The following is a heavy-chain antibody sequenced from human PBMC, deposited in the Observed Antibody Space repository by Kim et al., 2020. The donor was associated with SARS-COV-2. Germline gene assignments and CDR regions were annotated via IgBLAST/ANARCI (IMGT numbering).Heavy chain of an antibody. CDR2: IYYSGST. Sequence: SETLSLTCTVSGGSISSYYWSWIRQPPGKGLEWIGYIYYSGSTNYNPSLKSRVTISVDTSKNQFSLKLSSVTAADTAVDYCARVLGYCSGGSCYSYWFDPWGQGTLVTVSS. J-gene: IGHJ5*02. CDR1: GGSISSYY. V-gene: IGHV4-59*01. D-gene: IGHD2-15*01. CDR3: ARVLGYCSGGSCYSYWFDP.